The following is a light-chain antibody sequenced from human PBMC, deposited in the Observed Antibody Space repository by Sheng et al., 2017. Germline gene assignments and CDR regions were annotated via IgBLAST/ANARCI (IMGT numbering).Light chain of an antibody. CDR3: QQYYSTPQT. Sequence: DIVMTQSPDSLAVSLGERATINCKSSQSVLYSSNNKNYLAWYQQKPGQPPKLLIYWASTRESGVPDRFSGSGSGTDFTLTISSLQAEDVAVYYCQQYYSTPQTFCQGTKGG. V-gene: IGKV4-1*01. CDR1: QSVLYSSNNKNY. J-gene: IGKJ1*01. CDR2: WAS.